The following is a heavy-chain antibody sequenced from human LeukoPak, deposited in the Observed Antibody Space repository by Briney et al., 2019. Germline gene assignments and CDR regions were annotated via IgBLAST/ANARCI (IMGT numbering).Heavy chain of an antibody. CDR2: IYYSGST. CDR1: GGSISSGGYY. J-gene: IGHJ4*02. V-gene: IGHV4-61*08. CDR3: ARHWMGEPTMFDY. Sequence: PSQTLSLTCTVSGGSISSGGYYWSWIRQPPGKGLEWIGYIYYSGSTNYNPSLKSRVTISVDTSKNQFSLRLSSVTAADTAVYYCARHWMGEPTMFDYWGQGTLVTVSS. D-gene: IGHD5-12*01.